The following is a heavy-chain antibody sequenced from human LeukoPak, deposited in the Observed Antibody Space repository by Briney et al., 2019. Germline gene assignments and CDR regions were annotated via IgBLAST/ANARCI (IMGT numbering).Heavy chain of an antibody. Sequence: GGSLRLSCAATGFTFSTYAMHWVRQAPGKGLEWVAVISYDGSNKYYADSVKGRFTISRDNSKNTLYLQMNSLRAEDTAVYYCVRGGIWFGELLSHYHFDYGGQGTLVTVSS. D-gene: IGHD3-10*01. CDR1: GFTFSTYA. CDR2: ISYDGSNK. CDR3: VRGGIWFGELLSHYHFDY. V-gene: IGHV3-30-3*01. J-gene: IGHJ4*02.